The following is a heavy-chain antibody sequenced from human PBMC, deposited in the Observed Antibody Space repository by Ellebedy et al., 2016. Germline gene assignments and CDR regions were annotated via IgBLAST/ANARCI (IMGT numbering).Heavy chain of an antibody. D-gene: IGHD4-17*01. J-gene: IGHJ4*02. CDR3: AREGGGSLYGDLSY. CDR2: IYYSGST. Sequence: SETLSLTXTVSGCSVSSGSYYWSWIRQPPGQGLEWIGYIYYSGSTNYNPSLKSRVTISVDTSKNQFSLKLSSVTAADTAVYYCAREGGGSLYGDLSYWGQGTLVTVSS. V-gene: IGHV4-61*01. CDR1: GCSVSSGSYY.